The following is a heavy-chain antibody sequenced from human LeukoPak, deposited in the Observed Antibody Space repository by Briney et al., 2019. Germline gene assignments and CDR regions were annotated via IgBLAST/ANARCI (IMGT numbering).Heavy chain of an antibody. Sequence: PGGSLRLSCAASGFTFSSYAMHWVRQAPGKGLEWVAVISYDGSNKYYADSVKGRFTISRDNSKNTLYLQMNSLRAEDTAVYYCARGGASSWYEGNWFDPWGQGTLVTVSS. CDR3: ARGGASSWYEGNWFDP. J-gene: IGHJ5*02. CDR2: ISYDGSNK. CDR1: GFTFSSYA. V-gene: IGHV3-30-3*01. D-gene: IGHD6-13*01.